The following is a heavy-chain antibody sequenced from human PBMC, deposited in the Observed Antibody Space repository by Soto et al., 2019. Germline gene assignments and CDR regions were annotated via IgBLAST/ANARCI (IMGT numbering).Heavy chain of an antibody. Sequence: PSETLSLTXTVSGYSISNGYYWAWIRQSPGKGLEWIGSVYQTVSTSYNPSLESRVTILVDIAKNHFSLRLNSVTAADTAVYFCAREKGHSNPFDFWGPGMLVTVSS. CDR1: GYSISNGYY. CDR2: VYQTVST. J-gene: IGHJ4*02. D-gene: IGHD4-4*01. CDR3: AREKGHSNPFDF. V-gene: IGHV4-38-2*02.